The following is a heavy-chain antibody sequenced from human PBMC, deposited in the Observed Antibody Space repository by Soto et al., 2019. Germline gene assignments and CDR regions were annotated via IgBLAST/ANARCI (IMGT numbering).Heavy chain of an antibody. D-gene: IGHD2-15*01. V-gene: IGHV3-23*01. CDR3: AKGGCSGGSCYSLFQH. Sequence: PGGSLRFSCAASGFTFSSYAMSWVRQAPGEGLEWVSAISGSGGSTYYADSVKGRFTISRDNSKNTLYLQMNSLRAEDTAVYYCAKGGCSGGSCYSLFQHWGQGTLVTVSS. CDR2: ISGSGGST. J-gene: IGHJ1*01. CDR1: GFTFSSYA.